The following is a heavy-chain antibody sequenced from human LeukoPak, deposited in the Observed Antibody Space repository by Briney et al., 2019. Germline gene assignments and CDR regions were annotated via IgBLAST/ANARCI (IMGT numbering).Heavy chain of an antibody. J-gene: IGHJ4*02. V-gene: IGHV3-30*02. D-gene: IGHD3-22*01. Sequence: GGSLRLSCEASGFTFSSFGMHWVRQAPGKGLEWVAFIRRDGDVIYYADSVKGRFTISRDNSRNMVYLQLNTLRPEDTAVYYCARAIITYYYDSSGYFFDYWGQGTLVTVSS. CDR2: IRRDGDVI. CDR3: ARAIITYYYDSSGYFFDY. CDR1: GFTFSSFG.